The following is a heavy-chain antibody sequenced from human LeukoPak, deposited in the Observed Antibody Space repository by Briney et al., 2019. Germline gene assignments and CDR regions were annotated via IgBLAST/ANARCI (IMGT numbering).Heavy chain of an antibody. CDR2: INSDGSTT. J-gene: IGHJ4*02. CDR3: ARENPPGIPKKALH. Sequence: GGCLRLSLAASGFTFISYWMHWGRQVPGKGLVWVSRINSDGSTTASADSVKGRFTISRDNAKNTVYLQMNSLRAEDTAVYYCARENPPGIPKKALHWGQGTLVTVSS. CDR1: GFTFISYW. V-gene: IGHV3-74*01.